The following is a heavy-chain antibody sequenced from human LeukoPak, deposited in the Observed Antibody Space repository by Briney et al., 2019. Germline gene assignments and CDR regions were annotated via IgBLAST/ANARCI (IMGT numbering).Heavy chain of an antibody. D-gene: IGHD2-15*01. CDR1: GYSISSGFL. Sequence: PSETLSLTCAVSGYSISSGFLWGWIRQPPGKGLEWIGSIYRSGNTYYNPSLKSRITMSVDTSKNQFSLKLSSVTAADTAVYYCARSEGDIVVVVAATKESYFDYWGQGTLVTVSS. J-gene: IGHJ4*02. CDR2: IYRSGNT. CDR3: ARSEGDIVVVVAATKESYFDY. V-gene: IGHV4-38-2*01.